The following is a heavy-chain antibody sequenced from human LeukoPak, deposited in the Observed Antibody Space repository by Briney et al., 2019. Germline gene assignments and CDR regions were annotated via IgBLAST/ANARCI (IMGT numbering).Heavy chain of an antibody. D-gene: IGHD4-17*01. Sequence: GGSLRLSCATSGFTFSSYGMNWVRRAPGKGLEWLASIRSDNSDTYYADSVKGRFTISRDNSKNTLYLQMNNLRVEDTAVFYCVNGESFYGDYGFDYWGQGTLVTVSS. CDR3: VNGESFYGDYGFDY. J-gene: IGHJ4*02. CDR2: IRSDNSDT. CDR1: GFTFSSYG. V-gene: IGHV3-30*02.